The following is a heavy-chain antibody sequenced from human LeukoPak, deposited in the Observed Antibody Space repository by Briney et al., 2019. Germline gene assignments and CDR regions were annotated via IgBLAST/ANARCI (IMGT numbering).Heavy chain of an antibody. CDR2: ISWNSGSI. CDR3: AKGYCSSTSCYPFDY. Sequence: TGGSLRLSCAASGFTFSSYAMSWVRQAPGKGLEWVSGISWNSGSIGYADSVKGRFTISRDNAKNSLYLQMNSLRAEDMALYYCAKGYCSSTSCYPFDYWGQGTLVTVSS. J-gene: IGHJ4*02. CDR1: GFTFSSYA. V-gene: IGHV3-9*03. D-gene: IGHD2-2*01.